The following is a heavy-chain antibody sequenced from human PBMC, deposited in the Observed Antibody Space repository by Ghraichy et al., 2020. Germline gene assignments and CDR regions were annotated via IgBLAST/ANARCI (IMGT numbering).Heavy chain of an antibody. J-gene: IGHJ4*02. Sequence: SETLSLTCTVSGASINSGDYYWTWIRQPPGKGLEWIGYIYYSGSTYYNPSLKSRVTISLDTSKNHFSLNLTSVTAADTAVYYCASWGPYCTRTSCYSFDYWGQGTLVTVSS. CDR2: IYYSGST. CDR1: GASINSGDYY. V-gene: IGHV4-30-4*01. D-gene: IGHD2-2*01. CDR3: ASWGPYCTRTSCYSFDY.